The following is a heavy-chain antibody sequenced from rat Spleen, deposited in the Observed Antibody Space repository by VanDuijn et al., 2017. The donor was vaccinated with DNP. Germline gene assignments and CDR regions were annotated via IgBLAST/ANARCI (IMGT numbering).Heavy chain of an antibody. J-gene: IGHJ3*01. CDR1: EFTFSNSD. D-gene: IGHD1-7*01. CDR3: ATSSYFGYDYGFAY. Sequence: EVQLVESGGGLVQPGRSLKLSCAASEFTFSNSDVAWVRQAPTRGLEWVASIISSGGGTYYRDSVRGRFTISRDYARSTLYLQMDSLRSEDTATYYCATSSYFGYDYGFAYWGQGTLVTVSS. CDR2: IISSGGGT. V-gene: IGHV5-19*01.